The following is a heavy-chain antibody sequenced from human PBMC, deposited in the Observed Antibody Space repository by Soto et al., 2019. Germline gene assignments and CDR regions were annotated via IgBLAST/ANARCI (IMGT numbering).Heavy chain of an antibody. V-gene: IGHV4-59*08. J-gene: IGHJ4*02. CDR3: ANTGLVGAAYYFDY. CDR2: ISYSGTT. D-gene: IGHD2-15*01. Sequence: SETLSLTCTVSGGSISSYYWSWIRQPPGKGLEWVGYISYSGTTNYNPSLKSRVTISVDTSKNQFSLKLSSVTAADTAVYYCANTGLVGAAYYFDYWGQGTLATVSS. CDR1: GGSISSYY.